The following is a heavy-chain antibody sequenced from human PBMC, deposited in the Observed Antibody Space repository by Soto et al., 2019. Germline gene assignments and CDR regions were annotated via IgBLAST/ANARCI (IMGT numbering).Heavy chain of an antibody. CDR1: GYTFTSYG. J-gene: IGHJ4*02. CDR2: ISAYNGNT. V-gene: IGHV1-18*01. Sequence: ASVKVSCKASGYTFTSYGISWVRQAPGQGLEWMGWISAYNGNTNYAQKLQGRVTMTTDTSTSTAYMELRSLRSDDTAVYYCARVELVFIRSAYYFDYWGQGTLVTVSS. D-gene: IGHD1-7*01. CDR3: ARVELVFIRSAYYFDY.